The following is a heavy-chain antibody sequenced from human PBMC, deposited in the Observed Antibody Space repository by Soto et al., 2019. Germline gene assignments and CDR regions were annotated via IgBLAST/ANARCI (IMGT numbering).Heavy chain of an antibody. CDR3: ARDLSLLSYYHFDY. D-gene: IGHD1-26*01. CDR2: IYHSGST. V-gene: IGHV4-4*02. Sequence: QVQLQESGPGLVKHSGTLSLTCAVSGVSISRSNWCSWVRQPQGKGLEWIGEIYHSGSTNYNPSLKSRVTISVDKSKNQFSLKLSSVTAADPAVYYCARDLSLLSYYHFDYLGQGTLVTVSS. CDR1: GVSISRSNW. J-gene: IGHJ4*02.